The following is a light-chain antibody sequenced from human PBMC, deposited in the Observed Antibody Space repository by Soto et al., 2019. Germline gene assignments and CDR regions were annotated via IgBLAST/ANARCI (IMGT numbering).Light chain of an antibody. V-gene: IGKV3-20*01. CDR1: QSVSSSY. CDR3: QQYGNSPLT. CDR2: GAS. Sequence: EIVLAQSPGTLSLSPGERATLSCRASQSVSSSYLAWYQQKPGQAPRLLIYGASSRATGIPDRFSGSGSGTDFTLTISRPEPEDFAVYYCQQYGNSPLTFGPGTKVDIK. J-gene: IGKJ3*01.